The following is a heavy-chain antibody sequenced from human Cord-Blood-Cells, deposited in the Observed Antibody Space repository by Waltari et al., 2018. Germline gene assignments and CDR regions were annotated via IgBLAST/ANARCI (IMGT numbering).Heavy chain of an antibody. CDR1: GFTFSSYG. CDR3: ARDLYRWQLVHYFDY. J-gene: IGHJ4*02. V-gene: IGHV3-33*01. CDR2: IWYDGSNK. Sequence: QVQLVESGGGVVQPGRSLRLSCAASGFTFSSYGMHWVRQAPGKGLELVDCIWYDGSNKYYADSVKGRFTISRDNSKNTLYLQMNSLRAEDTAVYYCARDLYRWQLVHYFDYWGQGTLVTVSS. D-gene: IGHD6-6*01.